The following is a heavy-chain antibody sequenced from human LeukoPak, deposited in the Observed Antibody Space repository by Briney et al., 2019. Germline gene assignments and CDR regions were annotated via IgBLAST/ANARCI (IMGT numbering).Heavy chain of an antibody. Sequence: PGGSLRLSCAASGFTFSSYSMNWVRQAPGKGLEWVSGISGSGSSTYYADSVKGRFTISRDNSKSTLYLQMNSLRAEDTAVYYCAKDRHAPGRYCSSTICFPFDPWGQGTLVTASS. CDR1: GFTFSSYS. D-gene: IGHD2-2*01. CDR3: AKDRHAPGRYCSSTICFPFDP. J-gene: IGHJ5*02. V-gene: IGHV3-23*01. CDR2: ISGSGSST.